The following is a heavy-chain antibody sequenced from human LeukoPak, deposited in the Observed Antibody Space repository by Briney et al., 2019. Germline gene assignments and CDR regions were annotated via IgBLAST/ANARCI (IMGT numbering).Heavy chain of an antibody. CDR2: ITGGDSTSTITGDST. J-gene: IGHJ4*02. CDR1: GLTFSSSA. D-gene: IGHD6-19*01. CDR3: AKEARSGWYYFDY. Sequence: GGSLRLSCAASGLTFSSSAMSWVCQAPGKGLEWVSTITGGDSTSTITGDSTYYADSVKGRFTISRDNSKNTLYLQMNSLRAEDTAVYYCAKEARSGWYYFDYWGQGTLVTVSS. V-gene: IGHV3-23*01.